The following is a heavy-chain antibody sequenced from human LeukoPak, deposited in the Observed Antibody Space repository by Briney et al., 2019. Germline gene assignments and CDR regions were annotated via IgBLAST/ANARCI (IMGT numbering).Heavy chain of an antibody. CDR2: ISYDGSNK. D-gene: IGHD6-6*01. J-gene: IGHJ4*02. CDR3: AREVAAYFDY. CDR1: GFTFSSYA. V-gene: IGHV3-30-3*01. Sequence: GGSLRLSCVASGFTFSSYAMHWVRQAPGKGLEWVAIISYDGSNKYYADSVKGRFTISRDNSKNTLYLQMNSLSAEDTAVYYCAREVAAYFDYWGQGTLVTVSS.